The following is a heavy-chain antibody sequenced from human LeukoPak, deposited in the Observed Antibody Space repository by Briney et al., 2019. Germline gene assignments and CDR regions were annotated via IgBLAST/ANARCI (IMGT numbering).Heavy chain of an antibody. J-gene: IGHJ5*02. V-gene: IGHV1-69*01. D-gene: IGHD3-3*01. Sequence: SVKVSCKASGGTFSSYAIGWVRQAPGQGLEWMGGIIPIFGTANYAQKFQGRVTITADESTSTAYMELSSLRSEDTAVYYCARAQRKLRFYFGEFDPWGQGTLVTVSS. CDR1: GGTFSSYA. CDR2: IIPIFGTA. CDR3: ARAQRKLRFYFGEFDP.